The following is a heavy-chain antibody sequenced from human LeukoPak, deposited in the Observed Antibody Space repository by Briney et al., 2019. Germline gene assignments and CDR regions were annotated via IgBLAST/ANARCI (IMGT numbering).Heavy chain of an antibody. D-gene: IGHD3-22*01. CDR1: GGSISSYY. Sequence: SETLSLTCTVSGGSISSYYWSWIRQPPGKGLEWIGYIYYSGSTNYNPSLKSRVTISVDTSKNQFSLKLSSVTAADTAVYCCASINYYDSSGYHRDDAFDIWGQGTMVTVSS. CDR2: IYYSGST. CDR3: ASINYYDSSGYHRDDAFDI. V-gene: IGHV4-59*01. J-gene: IGHJ3*02.